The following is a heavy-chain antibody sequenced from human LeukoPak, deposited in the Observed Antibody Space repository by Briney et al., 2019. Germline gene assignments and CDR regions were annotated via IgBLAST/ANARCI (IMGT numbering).Heavy chain of an antibody. CDR1: GGSISSSSYY. J-gene: IGHJ6*02. Sequence: SETLSLTCTVSGGSISSSSYYWGWIRQPPGKGLEWIGSIYYSGSTYYNPSLKSRVTISVDTSKNQFSLKLTSVTAADTAVYFCARGLTMIVVAFDYYYGMDVWGQGTTVTVSS. CDR3: ARGLTMIVVAFDYYYGMDV. V-gene: IGHV4-39*07. D-gene: IGHD3-22*01. CDR2: IYYSGST.